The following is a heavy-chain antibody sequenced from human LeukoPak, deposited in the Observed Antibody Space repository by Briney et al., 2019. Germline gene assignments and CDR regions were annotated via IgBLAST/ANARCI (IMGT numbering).Heavy chain of an antibody. Sequence: GGSLRLSCAASRFTFSSYGMHWVRQAPGKGLEWVAVISYDGSNKYYADSVKGRFTISRDNSKNTLYLQMNSLRAEDTAVYYCAKDLSQRGAFDIWGQGTMVTVSS. V-gene: IGHV3-30*18. CDR2: ISYDGSNK. CDR1: RFTFSSYG. D-gene: IGHD1-1*01. J-gene: IGHJ3*02. CDR3: AKDLSQRGAFDI.